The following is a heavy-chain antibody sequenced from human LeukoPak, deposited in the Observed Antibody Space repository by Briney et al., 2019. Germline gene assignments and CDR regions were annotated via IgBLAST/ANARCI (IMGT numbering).Heavy chain of an antibody. Sequence: PGRSLRLSCAASGSTFSSYGMHWVRQAPGKGLEWVAVISYDGSNKYYADSVKGRFTISRDNSKNTLYLQMNSLRAEDTAVYYCAKEGSIAAAGIFDYWGQGTLVTVSS. CDR2: ISYDGSNK. J-gene: IGHJ4*02. CDR3: AKEGSIAAAGIFDY. D-gene: IGHD6-13*01. CDR1: GSTFSSYG. V-gene: IGHV3-30*18.